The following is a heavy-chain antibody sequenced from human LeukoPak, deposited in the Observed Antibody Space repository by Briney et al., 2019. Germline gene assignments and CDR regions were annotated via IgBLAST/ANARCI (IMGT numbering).Heavy chain of an antibody. CDR2: IYYSGST. V-gene: IGHV4-39*07. CDR3: ARDGRDYYDSSGYEDAFDI. J-gene: IGHJ3*02. D-gene: IGHD3-22*01. Sequence: SETLSLTCTVSGGSISSSSYYWGWIRQPPGKGLEWIGSIYYSGSTYYNPSLKSRVTISVDTSKNQFSLKLSSVTAADTAVYYCARDGRDYYDSSGYEDAFDIWGQGTMVTVSS. CDR1: GGSISSSSYY.